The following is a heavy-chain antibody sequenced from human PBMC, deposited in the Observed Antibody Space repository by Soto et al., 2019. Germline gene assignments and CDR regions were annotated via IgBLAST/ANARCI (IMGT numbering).Heavy chain of an antibody. CDR3: ARSLRGDYGDYVYYSGMDV. J-gene: IGHJ6*02. D-gene: IGHD4-17*01. Sequence: PSETLSLTCAVSGGSISSSNWWSWVRQPPGKGLEWIGEIYHSGSTNYNPSLKSRVTISVDKSKNQFSLKLSSVTAADTAVYYCARSLRGDYGDYVYYSGMDVCVQGTTVSVSS. CDR2: IYHSGST. V-gene: IGHV4-4*02. CDR1: GGSISSSNW.